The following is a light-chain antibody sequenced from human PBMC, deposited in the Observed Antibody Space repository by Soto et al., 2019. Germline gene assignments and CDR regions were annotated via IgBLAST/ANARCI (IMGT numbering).Light chain of an antibody. Sequence: EIVMTQSPDTLSVSPGERAVLSCRASQSVNNNLAWYQQRPGHAPRVLIYGASSRATGIPARFSGSGSGTEFFLTISSLQSEDFAVYYCQQHNTWPRTFGVGTKVEIK. CDR2: GAS. CDR3: QQHNTWPRT. V-gene: IGKV3-15*01. CDR1: QSVNNN. J-gene: IGKJ4*01.